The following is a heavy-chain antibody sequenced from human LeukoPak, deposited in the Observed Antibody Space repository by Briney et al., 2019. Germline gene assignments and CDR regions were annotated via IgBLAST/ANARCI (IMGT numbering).Heavy chain of an antibody. D-gene: IGHD2-21*01. J-gene: IGHJ4*02. CDR3: TRHGPRDCGGDCSPLDY. CDR1: GFTFSSYA. Sequence: GGSLRLSCAASGFTFSSYAMSWVRQASGKGLEWVGRIRSKANSYATAYAASVKGRFTTSRDDSKNTAYLQMNSLKTEDTAVYYCTRHGPRDCGGDCSPLDYWGQGTLVTVSS. V-gene: IGHV3-73*01. CDR2: IRSKANSYAT.